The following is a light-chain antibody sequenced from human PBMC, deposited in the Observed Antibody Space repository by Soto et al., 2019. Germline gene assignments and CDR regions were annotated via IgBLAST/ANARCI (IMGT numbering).Light chain of an antibody. V-gene: IGKV1-9*01. CDR3: QQLESYPST. CDR2: AAS. J-gene: IGKJ4*01. CDR1: QGITTF. Sequence: IQLTQSPSSLSASVGDRVTITCRASQGITTFLAWYQQKPGKAPKLLIYAASTLQSGVPSRFSGSGSGTDFTLTISRLQPEDFATSYCQQLESYPSTFGGGTKVAIK.